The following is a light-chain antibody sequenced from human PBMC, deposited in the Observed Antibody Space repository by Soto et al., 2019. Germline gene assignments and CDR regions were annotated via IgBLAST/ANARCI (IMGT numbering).Light chain of an antibody. CDR2: GAS. J-gene: IGKJ1*01. CDR3: QRYNTWRT. Sequence: EIVMTQSPATLSVSPGERATLSCRASQSVSSNLAWYQQKPGQAPRLLIYGASTRATVIPARFSGSGSVTELTLTIRSLQSEDFAVFFCQRYNTWRTFGQGPTVDIK. V-gene: IGKV3-15*01. CDR1: QSVSSN.